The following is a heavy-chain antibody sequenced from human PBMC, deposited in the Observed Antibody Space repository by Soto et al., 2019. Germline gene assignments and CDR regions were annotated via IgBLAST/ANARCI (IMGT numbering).Heavy chain of an antibody. V-gene: IGHV4-34*01. CDR3: XXGLLTVVAAMERTAGWFDP. CDR1: GGSFSGYY. Sequence: QVQLQQWGAGLLKPSETLCLTCAVYGGSFSGYYWSWIRQPPGKGLEGIGEINHSGSTNYNPSLKRRVTISVXXXXXXXXXXXXXXXXXXXXXXXCXXGLLTVVAAMERTAGWFDPWGQGTLVTVSS. J-gene: IGHJ5*02. CDR2: INHSGST. D-gene: IGHD2-15*01.